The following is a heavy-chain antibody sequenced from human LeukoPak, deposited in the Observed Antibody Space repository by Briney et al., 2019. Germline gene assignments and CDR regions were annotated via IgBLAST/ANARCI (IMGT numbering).Heavy chain of an antibody. CDR1: GGSISSYY. D-gene: IGHD3-10*01. Sequence: SETLSLTCTVSGGSISSYYWTWIRQPAGKGLEWIGRIYTSGITNYIPSLKSRVTMSLDTSKNQFSLKLSSVTAADTAVYYCARDEHGSGSYPWFDPWGQGTLVTVSS. CDR3: ARDEHGSGSYPWFDP. CDR2: IYTSGIT. J-gene: IGHJ5*02. V-gene: IGHV4-4*07.